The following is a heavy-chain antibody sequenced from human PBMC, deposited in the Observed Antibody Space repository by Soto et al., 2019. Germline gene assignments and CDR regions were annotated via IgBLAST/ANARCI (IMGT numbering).Heavy chain of an antibody. V-gene: IGHV3-7*01. CDR2: IKQDGSEK. J-gene: IGHJ6*03. D-gene: IGHD3-10*01. CDR1: GFTFSSYW. CDR3: ARKGLGYYYYYMDV. Sequence: GGSLRLSCAASGFTFSSYWMIWVRQAPGKGLEWVANIKQDGSEKYYVDSVKGRFTISRDNAKNSLYLQMNSLRAEDTAVYYCARKGLGYYYYYMDVWGKGTTVTVSS.